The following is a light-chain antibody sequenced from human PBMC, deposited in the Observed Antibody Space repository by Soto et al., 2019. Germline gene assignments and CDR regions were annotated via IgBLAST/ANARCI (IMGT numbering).Light chain of an antibody. Sequence: DIVMTQSPDSLAVSLGERATINCKPSQRVLYSSNNKNYLAWYQQKPGQPPKLLIYWASTRESGVPDRFSGSGSGTDFTLTISSLQAEDVAVYYCQQYYSTLYTFGQGTKLEIK. CDR1: QRVLYSSNNKNY. J-gene: IGKJ2*01. CDR2: WAS. V-gene: IGKV4-1*01. CDR3: QQYYSTLYT.